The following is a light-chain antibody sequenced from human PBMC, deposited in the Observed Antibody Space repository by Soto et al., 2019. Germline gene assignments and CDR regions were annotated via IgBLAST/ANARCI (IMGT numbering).Light chain of an antibody. V-gene: IGLV2-8*01. CDR2: EVN. CDR3: SSYAASTKV. CDR1: SSDVGGYNY. Sequence: QSVLTQPGSVSVSPGQSITISCTGTSSDVGGYNYVSWYQQHPGKAPKLMIYEVNKRPSGVPDRFSGSKSGNTASLTVSGLQAEDEADYYCSSYAASTKVFGTSTQVTV. J-gene: IGLJ1*01.